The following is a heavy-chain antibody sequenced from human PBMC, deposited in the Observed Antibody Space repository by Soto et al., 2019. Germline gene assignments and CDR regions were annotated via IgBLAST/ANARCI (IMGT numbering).Heavy chain of an antibody. CDR1: KFFISNYW. CDR2: IKQDGSEK. V-gene: IGHV3-7*03. CDR3: TIAISSVEAGGSVEY. Sequence: GGSLRLSCIASKFFISNYWMSWVRQAPGKGLEWVANIKQDGSEKHYVDSVKGRFTISRDNAKNSLFLQMNSLRADDTAVYYCTIAISSVEAGGSVEYWGQGPLVTVSS. D-gene: IGHD2-15*01. J-gene: IGHJ4*02.